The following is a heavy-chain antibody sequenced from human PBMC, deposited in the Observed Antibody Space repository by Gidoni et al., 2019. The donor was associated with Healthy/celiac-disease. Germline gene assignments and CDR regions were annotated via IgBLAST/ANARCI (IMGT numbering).Heavy chain of an antibody. D-gene: IGHD4-17*01. Sequence: QVQLQESGPGLVKPSQTLSLTCTVSGGSISSGSYYWSWIRQPAGKGLEWIGRIYTSGSTNYNPSLKSRVTISVDTSKNQFSLKLSSVTAADTAVYYCARSPPTGGFDIWGQGTMVTVSS. CDR1: GGSISSGSYY. V-gene: IGHV4-61*02. CDR3: ARSPPTGGFDI. J-gene: IGHJ3*02. CDR2: IYTSGST.